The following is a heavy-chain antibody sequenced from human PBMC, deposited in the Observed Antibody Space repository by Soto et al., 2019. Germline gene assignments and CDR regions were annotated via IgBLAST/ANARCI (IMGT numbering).Heavy chain of an antibody. CDR3: ARARTERFDP. Sequence: PSETLSLTCTVSGGSISSYYWSWIRQPPGKGLEWIGYIYYSGSTNYNPSLKSRVTISVDTSKNQFSLKLSSVTAADTAVYYCARARTERFDPWGQGTLVTVSS. CDR1: GGSISSYY. CDR2: IYYSGST. J-gene: IGHJ5*02. V-gene: IGHV4-59*01.